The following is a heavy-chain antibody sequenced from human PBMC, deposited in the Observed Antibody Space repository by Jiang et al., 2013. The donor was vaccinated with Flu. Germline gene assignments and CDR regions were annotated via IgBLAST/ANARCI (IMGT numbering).Heavy chain of an antibody. D-gene: IGHD6-13*01. V-gene: IGHV6-1*01. CDR1: GDSVSNKSAA. Sequence: TLSLTCDISGDSVSNKSAAWNWIRQSPSRGLEWLGRTYYRSKWYNDYAVSVKGRITISPDTSKNQFSLQLNSVTPEDTAVYYCARDLCCAAAGKTTWFDPWGQGTLVTVSS. CDR3: ARDLCCAAAGKTTWFDP. CDR2: TYYRSKWYN. J-gene: IGHJ5*02.